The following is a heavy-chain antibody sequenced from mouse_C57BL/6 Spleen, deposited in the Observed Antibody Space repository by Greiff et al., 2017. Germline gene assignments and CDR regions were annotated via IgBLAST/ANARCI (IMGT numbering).Heavy chain of an antibody. D-gene: IGHD2-1*01. Sequence: EVKLMESGGDLVKPGGSLKLSCAASGFTFSSYGMSWVRQTPDKRLEWVATISSGGSYTYYPDSVKGRFTISRDNAKNTLYLQMSSLKSEDTAMYYCARHEYYGNYELDYYAMDYWGQGTSGTVSS. CDR1: GFTFSSYG. J-gene: IGHJ4*01. V-gene: IGHV5-6*01. CDR3: ARHEYYGNYELDYYAMDY. CDR2: ISSGGSYT.